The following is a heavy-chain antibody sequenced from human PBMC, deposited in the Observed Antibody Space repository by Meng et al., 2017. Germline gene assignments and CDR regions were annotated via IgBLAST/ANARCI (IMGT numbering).Heavy chain of an antibody. CDR3: ARERGSRQFDL. Sequence: GESLKISCVASGFTFSGYWMGWVRQAPGKGLEWVANIKQDGSEMYYVDSVKGRFTISRDNAKNSLYVQMNSLRVEDTALYFCARERGSRQFDLWGRGTRVTGAS. CDR2: IKQDGSEM. J-gene: IGHJ2*01. CDR1: GFTFSGYW. V-gene: IGHV3-7*01. D-gene: IGHD3-10*01.